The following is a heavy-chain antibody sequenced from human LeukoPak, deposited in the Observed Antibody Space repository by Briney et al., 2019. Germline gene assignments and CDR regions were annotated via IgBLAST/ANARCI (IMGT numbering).Heavy chain of an antibody. D-gene: IGHD2-15*01. J-gene: IGHJ1*01. Sequence: SETLSLTCTVYGGSFSGYYWSWIRQPPGKGLEWIGEINHSGSTNYNPSPKSRVTISVDTSKNQFSLKLSSVTAADTAVYYCARGHLGYCSGGSCYSPYFQHWGQGTLVTVSS. CDR2: INHSGST. CDR3: ARGHLGYCSGGSCYSPYFQH. CDR1: GGSFSGYY. V-gene: IGHV4-34*01.